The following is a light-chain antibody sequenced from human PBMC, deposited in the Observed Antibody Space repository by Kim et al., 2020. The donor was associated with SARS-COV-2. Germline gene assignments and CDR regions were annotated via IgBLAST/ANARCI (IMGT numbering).Light chain of an antibody. J-gene: IGKJ5*01. Sequence: EIVMTQSPATLSVSPGERATLSCRASQSINTNLAWYQQRPGQPPRLLIYAASTRATGIPVRFSGSGSGTEFTLAISSLQSEDFAVYYCKQYYNWRPITFGQGTRLEIK. CDR1: QSINTN. CDR3: KQYYNWRPIT. V-gene: IGKV3D-15*01. CDR2: AAS.